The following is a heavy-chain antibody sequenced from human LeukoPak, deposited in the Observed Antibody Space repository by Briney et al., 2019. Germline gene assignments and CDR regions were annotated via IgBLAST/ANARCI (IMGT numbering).Heavy chain of an antibody. Sequence: PSETLSLTCTVSGGSISSGGYYWSWIRQHPGKGLEWIGYIYYSGSTHYNPSLKSRVTISVDTSRNQFSLKLSSVTAADTAVYYCARDMTDWWFDPWGQGTLVTVSS. J-gene: IGHJ5*02. CDR1: GGSISSGGYY. V-gene: IGHV4-31*03. D-gene: IGHD3-9*01. CDR2: IYYSGST. CDR3: ARDMTDWWFDP.